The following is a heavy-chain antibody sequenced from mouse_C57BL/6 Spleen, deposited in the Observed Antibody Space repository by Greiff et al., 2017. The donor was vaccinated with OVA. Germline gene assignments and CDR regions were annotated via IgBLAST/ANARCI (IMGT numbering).Heavy chain of an antibody. CDR2: LNPNNGGT. CDR1: VYTFTDYN. V-gene: IGHV1-22*01. J-gene: IGHJ4*01. Sequence: VQLQQSGPELVKPGASVKMSCQASVYTFTDYNMHWVKQSHGTSLECLVYLNPNNGGTSYNQKFTGKATLTVNKSSSTAYMELRSLTSEDSAVYYCARRQLRLSDYAMDYWGQGTSVTVSS. D-gene: IGHD3-2*02. CDR3: ARRQLRLSDYAMDY.